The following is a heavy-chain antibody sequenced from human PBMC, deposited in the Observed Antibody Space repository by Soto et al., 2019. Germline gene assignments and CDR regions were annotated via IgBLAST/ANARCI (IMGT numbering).Heavy chain of an antibody. CDR3: AKDLRVAVAVPTLFDY. D-gene: IGHD6-19*01. Sequence: PVGSLRLSCAASGFTFSSYAMSWFRQAPVNGLEWVSSISGSGGSTYYADSVKGRFTISRDNSKNTLYLQMNSLRAEDTAVYYCAKDLRVAVAVPTLFDYWGQGTLVTV. V-gene: IGHV3-23*01. CDR2: ISGSGGST. J-gene: IGHJ4*02. CDR1: GFTFSSYA.